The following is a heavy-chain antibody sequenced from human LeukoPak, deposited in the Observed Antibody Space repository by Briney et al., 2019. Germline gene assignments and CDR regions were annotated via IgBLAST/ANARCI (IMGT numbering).Heavy chain of an antibody. CDR1: GFTFSSYA. J-gene: IGHJ4*02. D-gene: IGHD5-18*01. Sequence: QSGGSLRLSCAASGFTFSSYAMHWVRQAPGKGLEWVAVISYDGSNKYYADTVKGRFTISRDNSKNTLYLQMNSLRAEDTAVYYCARARAMVDYFDYWGQGTLVTVSS. CDR2: ISYDGSNK. CDR3: ARARAMVDYFDY. V-gene: IGHV3-30*01.